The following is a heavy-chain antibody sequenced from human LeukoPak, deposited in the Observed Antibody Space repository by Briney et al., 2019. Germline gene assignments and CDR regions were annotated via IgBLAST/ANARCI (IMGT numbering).Heavy chain of an antibody. Sequence: PGRSLRLSCAASGFTFSDYSMHWVRQAPGEGLEWVAVISHDGLKKYYADSVNGRFTISRDNSKNMVYLQMNSLRADDTAVYYCARDQYEGICPDYWGQGALVTVSS. J-gene: IGHJ4*02. D-gene: IGHD2/OR15-2a*01. CDR2: ISHDGLKK. CDR1: GFTFSDYS. CDR3: ARDQYEGICPDY. V-gene: IGHV3-30-3*01.